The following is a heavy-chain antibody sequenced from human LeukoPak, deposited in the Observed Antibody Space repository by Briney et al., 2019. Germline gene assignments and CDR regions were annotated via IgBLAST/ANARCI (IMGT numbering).Heavy chain of an antibody. CDR2: ISAYNGNT. CDR3: AIATPGYSSSWSHGGFDY. V-gene: IGHV1-18*01. Sequence: ASVKVSCKASGGTFSSYAISWVRQAPGQGLEWMGWISAYNGNTNYAQKLQGRVTMTTDTSTSTAYMELRSLRSDDTAVYYCAIATPGYSSSWSHGGFDYWGQGTLVTVSS. CDR1: GGTFSSYA. J-gene: IGHJ4*02. D-gene: IGHD6-13*01.